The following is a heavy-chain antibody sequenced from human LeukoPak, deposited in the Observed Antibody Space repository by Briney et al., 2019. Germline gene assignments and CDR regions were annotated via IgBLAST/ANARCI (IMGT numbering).Heavy chain of an antibody. D-gene: IGHD6-13*01. CDR3: ARKGYSTLDDFDI. J-gene: IGHJ3*02. CDR2: IDWDDDK. Sequence: ESGPALVKPTQTLTLTCTFSGFSLSTSGMCVSWIRQPPGKALEWLALIDWDDDKYYSPSLETRLTISKDTSKNQVVLTMTNMDPVDTATYYCARKGYSTLDDFDIWGQGTMVTVSS. CDR1: GFSLSTSGMC. V-gene: IGHV2-70*01.